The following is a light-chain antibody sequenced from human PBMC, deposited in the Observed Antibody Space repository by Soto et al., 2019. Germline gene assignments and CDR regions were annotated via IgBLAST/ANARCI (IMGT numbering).Light chain of an antibody. J-gene: IGLJ1*01. Sequence: QSVLTQPASVSGSPGQSITISCTGTSSDVGGYNYVSWYQQHPGKAPKLMIYEVSNRPSGVSNRFSGSKFGNTAFLTISGLQAEDEADYYCSSYTSSSTSYVFGTGTKVTVL. CDR3: SSYTSSSTSYV. CDR1: SSDVGGYNY. V-gene: IGLV2-14*01. CDR2: EVS.